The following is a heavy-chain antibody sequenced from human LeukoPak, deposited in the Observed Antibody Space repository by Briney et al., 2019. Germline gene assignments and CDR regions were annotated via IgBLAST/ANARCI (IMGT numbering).Heavy chain of an antibody. CDR1: GGSISSYY. V-gene: IGHV4-4*07. J-gene: IGHJ3*02. CDR2: IYTSGST. Sequence: SETLSLTCTVFGGSISSYYWSWIRQPAGKGLEWIGRIYTSGSTNYNPSLKSRVTMSVDTSKNRFSLKLSSVTAADTAVYYCAREKDIVVVVSATAFDIWGQGTMVTVSS. D-gene: IGHD2-15*01. CDR3: AREKDIVVVVSATAFDI.